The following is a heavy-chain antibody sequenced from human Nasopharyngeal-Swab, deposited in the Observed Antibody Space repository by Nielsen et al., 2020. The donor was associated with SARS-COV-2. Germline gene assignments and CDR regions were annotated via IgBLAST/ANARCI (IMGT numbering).Heavy chain of an antibody. Sequence: GESLKISCAASGFTFSSYWMSWVRQAPGKGLEWVASIKQDGSEKYYVDSVKGRFTISRDNAKNSLYLQMNSLRAEDTAVYYCVRSPSSISPGWFDPWGQGTLVTVSS. V-gene: IGHV3-7*01. CDR1: GFTFSSYW. CDR2: IKQDGSEK. J-gene: IGHJ5*02. D-gene: IGHD1-14*01. CDR3: VRSPSSISPGWFDP.